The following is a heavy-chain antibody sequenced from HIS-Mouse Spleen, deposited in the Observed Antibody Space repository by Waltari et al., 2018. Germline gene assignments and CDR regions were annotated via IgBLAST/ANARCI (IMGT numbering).Heavy chain of an antibody. D-gene: IGHD6-13*01. Sequence: QLQLQESGPGLVKPSETLSLTCTVSGGSISRSSYYWGWVRQPPRKGLEWIGSIYSSGITYYNPSLKSRVTISVDTSKNQFSLKLSSVTAADTAVYYCAREIPYSSSWYDWYFDLWGRGTLVTVSS. CDR2: IYSSGIT. J-gene: IGHJ2*01. CDR3: AREIPYSSSWYDWYFDL. V-gene: IGHV4-39*07. CDR1: GGSISRSSYY.